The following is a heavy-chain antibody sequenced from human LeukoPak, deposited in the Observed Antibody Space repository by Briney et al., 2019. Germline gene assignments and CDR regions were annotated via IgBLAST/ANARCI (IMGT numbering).Heavy chain of an antibody. CDR1: GFTFSSYA. CDR2: IYESGQTT. J-gene: IGHJ4*02. CDR3: AKDYRIGYSDHFDY. V-gene: IGHV3-23*01. Sequence: GGSLRLSCAASGFTFSSYAMSWARQAPEKGLEWVSGIYESGQTTHYADSVKGRFSISRDNSKNTLYLQMDSLRGEDTAIYYCAKDYRIGYSDHFDYWGQGALVTVSS. D-gene: IGHD2-21*01.